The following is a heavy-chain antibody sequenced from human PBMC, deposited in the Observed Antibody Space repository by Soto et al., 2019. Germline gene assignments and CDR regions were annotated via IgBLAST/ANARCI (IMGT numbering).Heavy chain of an antibody. CDR3: APGRRRESGWGGDCYYFDF. J-gene: IGHJ4*02. CDR1: GFSFSDGAVG. Sequence: QITLKESGPTLVKPTQTLTLTCTFSGFSFSDGAVGVGWFRQSPGKAPEWLAIYYWDDDEWHNPSLRTRLAISYDAARSQVVLSMVDMDPQDTATYSCAPGRRRESGWGGDCYYFDFWGQGLLVAAS. CDR2: YYWDDDE. V-gene: IGHV2-5*02. D-gene: IGHD2-21*01.